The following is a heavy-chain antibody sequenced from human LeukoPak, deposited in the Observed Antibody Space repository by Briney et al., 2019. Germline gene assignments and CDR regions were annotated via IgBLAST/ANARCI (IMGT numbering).Heavy chain of an antibody. J-gene: IGHJ4*02. CDR1: GHTFTSYG. CDR3: ARRGEGSGSYSTADY. CDR2: ISAYSGNT. Sequence: ASVKVSCKASGHTFTSYGISWVRQAPGQGLEWMGWISAYSGNTNYAQKLQGRVTMTTDTSTSTAYMELRSLRSDDTAVYYCARRGEGSGSYSTADYWGQGTLVTVSS. D-gene: IGHD3-10*01. V-gene: IGHV1-18*01.